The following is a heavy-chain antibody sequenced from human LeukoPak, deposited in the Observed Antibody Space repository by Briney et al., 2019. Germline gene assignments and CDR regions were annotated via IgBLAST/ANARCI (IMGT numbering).Heavy chain of an antibody. J-gene: IGHJ5*02. CDR2: IKSDGSSA. CDR3: ARTPLPIAVSAAYNWFDP. D-gene: IGHD6-19*01. V-gene: IGHV3-74*03. Sequence: SGGSLRLSCAASGFTFSGYWMHWVRQAPGKGLVWVSLIKSDGSSAMYADSVKGRFTISRENSKKTLFLIMDSLRVEDTAVYYCARTPLPIAVSAAYNWFDPWGQGAQVTVSS. CDR1: GFTFSGYW.